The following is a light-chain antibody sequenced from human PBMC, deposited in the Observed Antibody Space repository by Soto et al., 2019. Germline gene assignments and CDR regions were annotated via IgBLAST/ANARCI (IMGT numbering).Light chain of an antibody. CDR1: QSISSN. CDR3: QQYNNWPPWT. CDR2: GAS. V-gene: IGKV3-15*01. J-gene: IGKJ4*02. Sequence: EIVMTQSPATLSVSPGERATLSCRASQSISSNLAWYQQKPGQAPRLLIYGASTRATGIPARFSGSGSGTEFTLTISSLQSVDFAVYYCQQYNNWPPWTFGGGTKVEIK.